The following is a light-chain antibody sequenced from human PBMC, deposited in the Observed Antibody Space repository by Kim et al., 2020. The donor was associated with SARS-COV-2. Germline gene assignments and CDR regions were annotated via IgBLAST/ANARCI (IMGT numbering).Light chain of an antibody. CDR1: SSDVGGYNY. V-gene: IGLV2-14*03. CDR2: DVS. Sequence: QSITISGTETSSDVGGYNYVSWYQQHPGKAPKLMIYDVSNRPSGVSNRFSGSKSGNTASLTISGLQAEDEADYYCSSYTSSSTLGVFGGGTQLTVL. J-gene: IGLJ2*01. CDR3: SSYTSSSTLGV.